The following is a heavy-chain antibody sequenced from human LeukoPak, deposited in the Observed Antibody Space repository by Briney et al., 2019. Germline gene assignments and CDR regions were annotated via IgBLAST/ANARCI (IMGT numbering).Heavy chain of an antibody. CDR3: ARHDRTSMTSPYSS. V-gene: IGHV5-51*01. D-gene: IGHD4-17*01. Sequence: GESLKISCEGSGYRFSTYWIGWVRQMPGKGLERMGIIYPDDSDIKYSPSFQGQVTISVDVSINTAYLHWSSLKASDTAMYYCARHDRTSMTSPYSSWGQGTLVTVSA. J-gene: IGHJ5*02. CDR1: GYRFSTYW. CDR2: IYPDDSDI.